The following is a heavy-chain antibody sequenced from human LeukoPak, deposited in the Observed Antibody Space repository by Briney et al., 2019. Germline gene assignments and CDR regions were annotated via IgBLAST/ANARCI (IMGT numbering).Heavy chain of an antibody. Sequence: ASVKVSCKASAYTFTNYYLHWVRQAPGQGLEWMGIINPSGRSTSYAQKFQGRVTMTRDTSTSTVYLELSSLRSEDTAVYYCAREGSSGQLLWGQGSMVTVSS. V-gene: IGHV1-46*01. CDR3: AREGSSGQLL. D-gene: IGHD3-22*01. CDR2: INPSGRST. CDR1: AYTFTNYY. J-gene: IGHJ3*01.